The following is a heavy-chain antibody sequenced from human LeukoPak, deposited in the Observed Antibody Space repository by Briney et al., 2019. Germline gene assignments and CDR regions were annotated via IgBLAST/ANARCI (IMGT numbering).Heavy chain of an antibody. CDR1: RFRNYA. J-gene: IGHJ4*02. Sequence: RFRNYAMTWVRQPPGKGLEWIGSIYYSGSTYYNPSLKSRVTISVDTSKNQFSLKLSSVTAADTAVYYCAYRGYSYGYYWGQGTLVTVSS. CDR2: IYYSGST. V-gene: IGHV4-39*01. D-gene: IGHD5-18*01. CDR3: AYRGYSYGYY.